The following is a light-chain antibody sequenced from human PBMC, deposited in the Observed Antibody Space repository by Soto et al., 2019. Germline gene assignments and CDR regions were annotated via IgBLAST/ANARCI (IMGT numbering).Light chain of an antibody. J-gene: IGLJ2*01. CDR3: NSYTSSSTLL. CDR2: EVS. CDR1: STDVGKYDL. V-gene: IGLV2-14*02. Sequence: QSALTQPASVSGSPGQSITLSCTGTSTDVGKYDLVSWYQQHPGKAPKVMIFEVSKRPSGVSSRFSGSKSGNTASLTISGLQAEDEADYYCNSYTSSSTLLFGGGTKLTVL.